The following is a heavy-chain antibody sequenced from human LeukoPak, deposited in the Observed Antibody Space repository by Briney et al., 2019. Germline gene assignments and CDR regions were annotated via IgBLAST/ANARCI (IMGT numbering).Heavy chain of an antibody. Sequence: GGSLRLSCAASGFTFSSYAMSWVRQAPGKGLEWVSSISGSGGSTYYGDSVKGRFTISRDNSKKTLHLQMNSLRAEDMAVYYCTIEWRYDFWSGYHDYWGQGTLVTVSS. CDR1: GFTFSSYA. CDR3: TIEWRYDFWSGYHDY. CDR2: ISGSGGST. J-gene: IGHJ4*02. D-gene: IGHD3-3*01. V-gene: IGHV3-23*01.